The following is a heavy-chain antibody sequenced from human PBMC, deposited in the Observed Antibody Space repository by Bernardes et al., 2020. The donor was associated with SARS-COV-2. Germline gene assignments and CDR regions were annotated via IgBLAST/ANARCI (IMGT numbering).Heavy chain of an antibody. CDR1: GGSISSGGYY. CDR2: IYYSGST. J-gene: IGHJ6*02. V-gene: IGHV4-31*03. CDR3: ARAEMATITLWGYYYYYVMDD. Sequence: SETLSLTCTVSGGSISSGGYYWSWIRQHPGKALEWIGYIYYSGSTYYNPSLKSRVTISVDTSKNQFSLKLSSVTAADTAVYYCARAEMATITLWGYYYYYVMDDWGQGTTGAGSS. D-gene: IGHD5-12*01.